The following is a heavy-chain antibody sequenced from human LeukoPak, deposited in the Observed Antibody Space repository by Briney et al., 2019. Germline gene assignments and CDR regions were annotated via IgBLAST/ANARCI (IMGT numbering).Heavy chain of an antibody. CDR3: ARFDSSGYFDAFDI. J-gene: IGHJ3*02. Sequence: PSETLSLTCTVSGGSVSSGSYYWSWIRQPPGKGLEWIGYIYYSGSTNYNPSLKSRVTISVDTSKNQFSLKLSSVTAADTAVYYCARFDSSGYFDAFDICGQGTMVTVSS. CDR1: GGSVSSGSYY. D-gene: IGHD3-22*01. V-gene: IGHV4-61*01. CDR2: IYYSGST.